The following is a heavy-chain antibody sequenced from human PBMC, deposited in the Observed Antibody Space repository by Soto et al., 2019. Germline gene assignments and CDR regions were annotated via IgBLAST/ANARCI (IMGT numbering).Heavy chain of an antibody. Sequence: GGSLRLSCAASGFTFSSYEMNWVRQAPGKGLEWVSYISSSGSTIYYADSVKGRFTISRDNAKNSLYLQMNSLRAEDTAVYYCASPLQYYDFWSGNIGAFDIWGQGTMVTVSS. D-gene: IGHD3-3*01. CDR1: GFTFSSYE. CDR2: ISSSGSTI. CDR3: ASPLQYYDFWSGNIGAFDI. J-gene: IGHJ3*02. V-gene: IGHV3-48*03.